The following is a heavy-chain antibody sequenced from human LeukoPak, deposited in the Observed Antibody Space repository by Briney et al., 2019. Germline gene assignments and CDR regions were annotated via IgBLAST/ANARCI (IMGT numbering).Heavy chain of an antibody. Sequence: GGSLRLSCAASGFKFSDHYIDWVRHAPGKGLERVCRSRNKASSYTTEYAASVEGIITIAREVTESSLYPQMHSLITEDTAVYYCGRIAINANNGMDAWGQGTTVTVSS. D-gene: IGHD1/OR15-1a*01. CDR1: GFKFSDHY. CDR2: SRNKASSYTT. V-gene: IGHV3-72*01. J-gene: IGHJ6*02. CDR3: GRIAINANNGMDA.